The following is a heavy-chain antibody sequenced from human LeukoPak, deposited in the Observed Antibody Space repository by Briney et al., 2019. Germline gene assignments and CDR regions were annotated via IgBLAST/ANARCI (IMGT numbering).Heavy chain of an antibody. CDR3: ANGLPTTH. J-gene: IGHJ4*02. Sequence: GGSLRLSCAASGFTFNSYAMYWVRQAPGKGLEWVSSISGGKDSTYYADSVKGRFTISRDNSKNTLFLQINSLRAEDTAVYYCANGLPTTHWGQGTLVTVSS. CDR1: GFTFNSYA. V-gene: IGHV3-23*01. CDR2: ISGGKDST. D-gene: IGHD5-18*01.